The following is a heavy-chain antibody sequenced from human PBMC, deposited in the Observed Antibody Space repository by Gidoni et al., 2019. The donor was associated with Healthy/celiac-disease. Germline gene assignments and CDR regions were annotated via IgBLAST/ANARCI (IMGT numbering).Heavy chain of an antibody. J-gene: IGHJ3*02. D-gene: IGHD3-22*01. Sequence: QVQLVESGGGVVQPGRSLRLSCGASGVTFSSDGMHWVRQAPGKGLGWVAVIWYDGSNKYYADSVKVRFTISRDNSKNTLYLQMNSLRAEDTAVYYCARSSHYYDSTRDAFDIWGQGTMVTVSS. V-gene: IGHV3-33*01. CDR2: IWYDGSNK. CDR1: GVTFSSDG. CDR3: ARSSHYYDSTRDAFDI.